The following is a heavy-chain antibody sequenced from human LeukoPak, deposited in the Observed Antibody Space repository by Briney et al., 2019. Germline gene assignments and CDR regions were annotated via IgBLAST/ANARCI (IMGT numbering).Heavy chain of an antibody. CDR3: ARLYCSSNSCSDY. CDR2: IFSSSSYI. CDR1: GFTFSSYS. J-gene: IGHJ4*02. D-gene: IGHD2-2*01. Sequence: PGGSLRLSCAASGFTFSSYSMNWVRQAPGKGLEWVSSIFSSSSYIYYADSVKGRFTISRDNAKNSLYLQMNSLRPEDTAVYYCARLYCSSNSCSDYWGQGTLVTVSS. V-gene: IGHV3-21*01.